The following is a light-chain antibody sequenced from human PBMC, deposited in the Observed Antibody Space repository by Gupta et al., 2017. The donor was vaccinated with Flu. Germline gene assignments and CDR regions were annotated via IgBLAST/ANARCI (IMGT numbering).Light chain of an antibody. CDR2: KDN. J-gene: IGLJ3*02. CDR1: SSNIGTFD. Sequence: SVVSPPPSASGPPGPKVTISCSGSSSNIGTFDVFWSLHVPGAAPKLLIYKDNRRHAGVPERFSGSKYGTSAALTISGLQAEEEGDYYCAGWDASRNGWVFGGGIKVTVL. V-gene: IGLV1-47*01. CDR3: AGWDASRNGWV.